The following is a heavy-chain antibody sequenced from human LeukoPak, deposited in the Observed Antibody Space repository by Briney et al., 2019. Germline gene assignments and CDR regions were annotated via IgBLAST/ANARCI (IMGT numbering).Heavy chain of an antibody. CDR2: IYYSGST. CDR3: ARVGTYYYGSGSYGWFDP. Sequence: SETLSLTCTVFGGSISSYYWSWIRQPPGKGLEWLGYIYYSGSTNYNPSLKSRVTISVDTSKNQFSLKLSSVTAADTAVYYCARVGTYYYGSGSYGWFDPWGQGTLVTVSS. CDR1: GGSISSYY. D-gene: IGHD3-10*01. V-gene: IGHV4-59*01. J-gene: IGHJ5*02.